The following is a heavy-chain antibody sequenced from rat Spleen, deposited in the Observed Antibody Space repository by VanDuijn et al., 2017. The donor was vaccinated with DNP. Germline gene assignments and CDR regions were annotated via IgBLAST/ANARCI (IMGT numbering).Heavy chain of an antibody. D-gene: IGHD5-1*01. CDR2: ISYDGGST. CDR3: AGQGANLPFDY. J-gene: IGHJ2*01. Sequence: EVQLVESGGGLVQPGRSLKLSCAASGFTFSDYYMAWVRQAPTKGLEWVASISYDGGSTYYRDSVKGRFTISRDNAKSRLYLQMNSLKSEDTATYYCAGQGANLPFDYWGQGVMVTVSS. CDR1: GFTFSDYY. V-gene: IGHV5-20*01.